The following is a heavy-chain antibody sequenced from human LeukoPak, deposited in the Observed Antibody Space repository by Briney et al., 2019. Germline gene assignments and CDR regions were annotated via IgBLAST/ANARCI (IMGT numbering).Heavy chain of an antibody. Sequence: SETLSLTCTVSGVSISSHYWSWIRQPPGKGLKWIGYIYYSGSTNYNPSLKSRATMSVDTSKNQLSLKLSSVTAADTAVYYCARVAGDNSLDYWGQGTLVTVSS. CDR1: GVSISSHY. CDR3: ARVAGDNSLDY. CDR2: IYYSGST. D-gene: IGHD3-16*01. J-gene: IGHJ4*02. V-gene: IGHV4-59*11.